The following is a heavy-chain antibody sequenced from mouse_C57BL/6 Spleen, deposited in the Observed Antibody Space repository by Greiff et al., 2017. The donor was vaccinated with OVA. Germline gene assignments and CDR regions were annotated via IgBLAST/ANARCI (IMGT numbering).Heavy chain of an antibody. CDR2: IYPGSGST. Sequence: QVQLQQPGAELVTPGASVKMSCQASGYTFTSYWIPWVKPRPGPGLAWIGDIYPGSGSTNYNEKFKSKATLTVDTSSSTAYMQLSSLTSEDSAVYYCARDDGRSPYWYFDVWGTGTTVTVSS. CDR3: ARDDGRSPYWYFDV. CDR1: GYTFTSYW. J-gene: IGHJ1*03. D-gene: IGHD1-1*01. V-gene: IGHV1-55*01.